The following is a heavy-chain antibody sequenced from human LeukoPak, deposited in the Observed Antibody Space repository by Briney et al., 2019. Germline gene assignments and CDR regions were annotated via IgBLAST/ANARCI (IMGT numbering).Heavy chain of an antibody. CDR1: GGSFSSYY. D-gene: IGHD5-18*01. CDR3: ARDGQLWTPYYYYGMDV. J-gene: IGHJ6*02. V-gene: IGHV4-4*07. Sequence: PSETLSLTCAVYGGSFSSYYWSWIRQPAGKGLEWIGRIYTSGSTNYNPSLKSRVTMSVDTSKNQFSLKLSSVTAADTAVYYCARDGQLWTPYYYYGMDVWGQGTTVTVSS. CDR2: IYTSGST.